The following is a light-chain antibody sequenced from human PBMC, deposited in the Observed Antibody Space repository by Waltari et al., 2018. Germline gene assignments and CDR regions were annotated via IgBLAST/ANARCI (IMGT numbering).Light chain of an antibody. V-gene: IGLV3-25*03. CDR3: QSADTSGTWV. J-gene: IGLJ3*02. CDR2: KDN. CDR1: ALPKQY. Sequence: SSELTQPPSVSVSPGQTARITCSGDALPKQYPHWYQQKPGQAPILVIYKDNERPSGIPERFSGSSSGTTVTLTISGVQAEDEADYYCQSADTSGTWVFGGGTKLTVL.